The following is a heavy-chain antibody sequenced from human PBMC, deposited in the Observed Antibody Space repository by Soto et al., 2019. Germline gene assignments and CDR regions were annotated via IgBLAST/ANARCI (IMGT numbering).Heavy chain of an antibody. CDR2: VKTTAQGETK. D-gene: IGHD3-3*01. J-gene: IGHJ4*02. CDR3: TTGSYEGY. Sequence: EVQLVESGGGLVPPGGSLRLSGPTSGFFFLTAGLNGVRQAPGKGLEWVGRVKTTAQGETKDYAAPVKGRFTISRDDSRNTLHLQMTSLRTEDTAVYYCTTGSYEGYWGQGVLVTVAS. CDR1: GFFFLTAG. V-gene: IGHV3-15*07.